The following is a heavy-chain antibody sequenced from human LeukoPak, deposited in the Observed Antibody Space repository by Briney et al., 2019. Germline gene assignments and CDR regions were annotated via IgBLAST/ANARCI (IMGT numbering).Heavy chain of an antibody. D-gene: IGHD6-19*01. CDR2: IYASGST. J-gene: IGHJ4*02. Sequence: PSETLSLTCTVSGGSISGYYWSSIRQPAGEGLEWIGRIYASGSTNYNPSLKSRVTISVDKSKNQFSLNLSSVTAADTAVYYYAKVGGWYGSFYFDYWGQGTLVTVSS. CDR1: GGSISGYY. CDR3: AKVGGWYGSFYFDY. V-gene: IGHV4-4*07.